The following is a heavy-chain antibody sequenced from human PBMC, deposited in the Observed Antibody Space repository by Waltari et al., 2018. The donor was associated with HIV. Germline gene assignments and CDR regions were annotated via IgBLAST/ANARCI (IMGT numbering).Heavy chain of an antibody. CDR2: IYYSGNT. CDR3: ARDHATIFGGGGRDYGMDV. CDR1: GGSISRGGYY. J-gene: IGHJ6*02. Sequence: QVQLQESGPGLVKPSQTLSLTCTVSGGSISRGGYYWSWLRHTPGRGLEGIGYIYYSGNTYYNPSLKSRVTISVDTSKNQFSLKLSSVTAADTAVYYCARDHATIFGGGGRDYGMDVWGQGTTVTVSS. D-gene: IGHD3-3*01. V-gene: IGHV4-31*03.